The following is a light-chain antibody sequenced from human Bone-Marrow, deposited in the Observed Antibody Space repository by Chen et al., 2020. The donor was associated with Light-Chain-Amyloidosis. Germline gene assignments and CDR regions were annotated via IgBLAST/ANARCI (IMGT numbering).Light chain of an antibody. CDR1: QTISSNS. CDR2: GSS. Sequence: EIVLTQPPGPLSLSPGDGANLSCRASQTISSNSLTWYQQKFGQAPRLLLYGSSSRATGSPDRFTGSWSGTDFTLTINRREPEDGAMYYCQQYGTSPLTFGGGTKVEIK. J-gene: IGKJ4*01. CDR3: QQYGTSPLT. V-gene: IGKV3-20*01.